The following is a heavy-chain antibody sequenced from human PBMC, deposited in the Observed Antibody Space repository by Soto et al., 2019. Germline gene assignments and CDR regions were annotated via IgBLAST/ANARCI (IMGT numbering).Heavy chain of an antibody. J-gene: IGHJ6*02. D-gene: IGHD1-1*01. CDR1: GESISTYY. Sequence: QVQLRESAPGLVKASETLSLTCTVSGESISTYYWSWIRQPAGKGLEWIGRMYGSGSTNYSPFLKSRVTMSVDTSKNQFSLKLNSVTAADTAVYYCARVLLERRHYFGMDVWGQGTTVIVSS. CDR3: ARVLLERRHYFGMDV. CDR2: MYGSGST. V-gene: IGHV4-4*07.